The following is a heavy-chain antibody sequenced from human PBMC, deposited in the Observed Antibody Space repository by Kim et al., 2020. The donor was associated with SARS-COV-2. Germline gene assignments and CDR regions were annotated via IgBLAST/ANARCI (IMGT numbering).Heavy chain of an antibody. CDR3: AKGCGGDCAGY. Sequence: SHAGAVKGRFTIPRDNSKTTLYLKMNSLRAEDTAVYYCAKGCGGDCAGYWGQGTLVTVSS. J-gene: IGHJ4*02. D-gene: IGHD2-21*02. V-gene: IGHV3-23*01.